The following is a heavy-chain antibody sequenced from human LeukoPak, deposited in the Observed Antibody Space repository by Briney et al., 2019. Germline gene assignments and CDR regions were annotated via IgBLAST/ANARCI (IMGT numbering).Heavy chain of an antibody. CDR3: ASGDDLH. V-gene: IGHV3-53*01. CDR2: IYRDGST. D-gene: IGHD7-27*01. Sequence: GRSLRLSCAASGFTFSSYAMHWVRQAPGKGLEWVSAIYRDGSTYYADSVKGRFTVSRDNSKNTLYLQMNSLRAEDTAVYYCASGDDLHWGQGTLVTVSS. CDR1: GFTFSSYA. J-gene: IGHJ4*02.